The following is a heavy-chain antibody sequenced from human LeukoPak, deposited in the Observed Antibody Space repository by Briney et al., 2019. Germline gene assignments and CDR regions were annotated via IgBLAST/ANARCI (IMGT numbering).Heavy chain of an antibody. D-gene: IGHD3-3*01. V-gene: IGHV3-21*01. CDR2: ISSTSSYI. CDR1: GFTFNNYW. J-gene: IGHJ6*02. Sequence: GGSLRLSCAASGFTFNNYWMHWVRQAPGKGLEWVSSISSTSSYIYYADSVKGRFTLSRDNAKNSIYLQMDSLRAEDTAVYYCTSRGDFWSGYWAMNVWGQGTTVIVSS. CDR3: TSRGDFWSGYWAMNV.